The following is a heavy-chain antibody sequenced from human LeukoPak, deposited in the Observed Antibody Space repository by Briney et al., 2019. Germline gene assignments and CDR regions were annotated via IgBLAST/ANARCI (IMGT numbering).Heavy chain of an antibody. J-gene: IGHJ4*02. CDR1: GGSISSSSYY. V-gene: IGHV4-39*07. D-gene: IGHD6-19*01. Sequence: PSETLSLTCTVSGGSISSSSYYWGWIRQPPGKGLEWIGSIYYSGSTYYNPSLKSRVTISVDTSKNQFSLKLSSVTAADTAVYYCARDHYKQWLYLWTGWGQGTLVTVSS. CDR3: ARDHYKQWLYLWTG. CDR2: IYYSGST.